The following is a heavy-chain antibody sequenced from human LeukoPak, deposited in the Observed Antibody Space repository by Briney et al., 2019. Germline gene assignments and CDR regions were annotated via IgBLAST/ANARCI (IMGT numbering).Heavy chain of an antibody. D-gene: IGHD3/OR15-3a*01. CDR2: ISWNSGSI. CDR3: AKDPGTGHFDY. Sequence: GGSLRLSRAASGFTFDDYAMHWVRQAPGKGLEWVSGISWNSGSIGYADSVKGRFTISRDNAKNSLYLQMNSLRAEDTALYYCAKDPGTGHFDYWGQGTLVTVSS. V-gene: IGHV3-9*01. CDR1: GFTFDDYA. J-gene: IGHJ4*02.